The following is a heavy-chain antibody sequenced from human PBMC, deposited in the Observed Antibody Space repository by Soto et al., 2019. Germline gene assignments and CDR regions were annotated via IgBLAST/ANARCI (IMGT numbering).Heavy chain of an antibody. D-gene: IGHD3-22*01. Sequence: GASVKVSCKASGFTFTISAVQWVRQARGQRLEWIGWIVVGSGNTNYAQKFQERVTITRDMSTSTAYMELSSLRSEDTAVYYCAAHTYYYDSSGYDAFDIWGQGTMVTVSS. V-gene: IGHV1-58*01. CDR2: IVVGSGNT. J-gene: IGHJ3*02. CDR3: AAHTYYYDSSGYDAFDI. CDR1: GFTFTISA.